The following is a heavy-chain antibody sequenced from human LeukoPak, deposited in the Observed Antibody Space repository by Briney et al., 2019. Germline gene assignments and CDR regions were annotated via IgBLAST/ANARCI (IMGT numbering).Heavy chain of an antibody. CDR2: ITSGGNT. CDR3: ARGRGYRDYDRPLDY. CDR1: GFTVSSNY. V-gene: IGHV3-53*01. D-gene: IGHD5-12*01. J-gene: IGHJ4*02. Sequence: PGGSLRLSCAASGFTVSSNYMNWVRQAPGKGLEWVSVITSGGNTYYADSVKGRFTTSRDNSKSTLYVQMNSLRAEDTAIYYCARGRGYRDYDRPLDYWGQGTLVTVSS.